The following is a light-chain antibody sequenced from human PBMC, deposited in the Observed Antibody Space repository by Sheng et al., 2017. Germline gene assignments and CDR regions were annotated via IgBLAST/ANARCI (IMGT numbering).Light chain of an antibody. CDR2: GAS. CDR3: QQYGSSPTT. Sequence: EIVMTQSPATLSVSPGDTATLSCRASQSISSNLAWYQQKPGQAPRLLIYGASSRATGIPDRFSGGGSGTDFTLTISRLEPEDFAVFYCQQYGSSPTTFGQGTRLEIK. J-gene: IGKJ5*01. CDR1: QSISSN. V-gene: IGKV3-20*01.